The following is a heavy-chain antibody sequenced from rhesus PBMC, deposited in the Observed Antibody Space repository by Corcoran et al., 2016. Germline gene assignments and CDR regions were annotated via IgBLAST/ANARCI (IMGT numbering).Heavy chain of an antibody. J-gene: IGHJ6*01. CDR3: AEEGSSGWYPSPNYGLDS. CDR2: IYGSRGRT. D-gene: IGHD6-31*01. CDR1: GGSISSGYD. V-gene: IGHV4-76*01. Sequence: QVQLQESGPGVVKPSETLSLTCAVSGGSISSGYDWSWIRQPPGKGLGGIGYIYGSRGRTTNTPSLENLVTISKDPSKNQFSLELSSVTTADTAVYYCAEEGSSGWYPSPNYGLDSWGQGVVVTVSS.